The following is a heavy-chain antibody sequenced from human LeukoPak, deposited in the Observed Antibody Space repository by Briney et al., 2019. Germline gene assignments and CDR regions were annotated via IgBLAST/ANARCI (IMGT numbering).Heavy chain of an antibody. J-gene: IGHJ4*02. D-gene: IGHD3-3*01. Sequence: SETLSLTCGVHGGSFSGYHWYWIRQPPGKGLEWIGEGDQSGSSDSNPSLKSRVTISVDKSKSQCSLKLSSVTAADTAVYYCGIGSRIRGVVLWGRGALVTVSS. CDR3: GIGSRIRGVVL. V-gene: IGHV4-34*01. CDR2: GDQSGSS. CDR1: GGSFSGYH.